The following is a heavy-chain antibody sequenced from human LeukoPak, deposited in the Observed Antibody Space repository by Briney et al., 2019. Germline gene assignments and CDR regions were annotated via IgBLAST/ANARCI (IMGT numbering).Heavy chain of an antibody. CDR2: ISSDGSST. V-gene: IGHV3-74*01. D-gene: IGHD3-10*01. J-gene: IGHJ3*02. CDR1: GFTFSNQW. CDR3: ARGMVRGVNVAFDI. Sequence: PGGSLRLSCAASGFTFSNQWMHWIRQVPGKGLVWVSRISSDGSSTDYADSVKGRFTISRDNAKNSLYLQMNSLRAEDTAVYYCARGMVRGVNVAFDIWGQGTMVTVSS.